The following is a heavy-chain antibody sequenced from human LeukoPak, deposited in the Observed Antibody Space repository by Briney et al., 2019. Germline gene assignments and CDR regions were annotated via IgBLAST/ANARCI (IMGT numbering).Heavy chain of an antibody. CDR1: GFSFSTTW. CDR3: ARDWYHAIDY. D-gene: IGHD2-2*01. CDR2: ITSDGTSI. Sequence: QAGGSLRLFCAASGFSFSTTWMHWVRHVPGQGLVWVARITSDGTSISYAESVKGRFTISRDNAKNTLYLQMNSLRVDDTAVYYCARDWYHAIDYWGQGTLVTVSS. J-gene: IGHJ4*02. V-gene: IGHV3-74*03.